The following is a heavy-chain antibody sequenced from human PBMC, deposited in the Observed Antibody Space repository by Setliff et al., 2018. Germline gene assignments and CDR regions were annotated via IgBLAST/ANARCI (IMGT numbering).Heavy chain of an antibody. D-gene: IGHD5-18*01. Sequence: SETLSLTCNVSGGSISSDYWAWIRQPPGKALEWIGYFYHSASSNYNPSLKGRVTMSADTSKNQLSLKLTFVTAADTAIYYCARLIGYSYGYYYHYVDVWGKGTTVTVSS. CDR2: FYHSASS. CDR3: ARLIGYSYGYYYHYVDV. V-gene: IGHV4-59*08. CDR1: GGSISSDY. J-gene: IGHJ6*03.